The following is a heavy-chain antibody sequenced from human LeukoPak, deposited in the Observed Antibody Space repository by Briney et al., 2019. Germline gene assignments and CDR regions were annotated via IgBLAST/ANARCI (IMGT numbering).Heavy chain of an antibody. J-gene: IGHJ4*02. CDR1: GFTFSSYA. V-gene: IGHV3-23*01. Sequence: GGSLRLSCAASGFTFSSYAMSWVRQAPGKGLEWVSAISGNGGSTYYADSVKGRFTISRDNSKNTLYLQMNSLRAEDTAVYYCAKDWEDIVVVPAALFDYWGQGTLVTVSS. CDR3: AKDWEDIVVVPAALFDY. D-gene: IGHD2-2*01. CDR2: ISGNGGST.